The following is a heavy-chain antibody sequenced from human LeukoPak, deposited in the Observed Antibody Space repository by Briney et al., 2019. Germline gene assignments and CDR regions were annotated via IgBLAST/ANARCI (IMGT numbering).Heavy chain of an antibody. Sequence: GESLKISCKGSGYSFTSYWIGWVRQMPGKGLEWMGIIYPGDSDTRYSPSFQGQVTISADKSISTAYLQWSSLKASDTAMYYCARETLVGANYGDFDYWGQGTLVTVSS. J-gene: IGHJ4*02. CDR2: IYPGDSDT. V-gene: IGHV5-51*01. CDR1: GYSFTSYW. D-gene: IGHD1-26*01. CDR3: ARETLVGANYGDFDY.